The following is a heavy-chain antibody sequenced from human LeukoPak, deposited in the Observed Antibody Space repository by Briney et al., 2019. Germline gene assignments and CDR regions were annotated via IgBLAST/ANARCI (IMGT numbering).Heavy chain of an antibody. V-gene: IGHV3-23*01. CDR1: GFTFSGYA. J-gene: IGHJ3*02. Sequence: SGGSVRLSCAASGFTFSGYAMTWVRQAPGKGLEWVSAISGGGGSTYYADSVKGRFTISRDNSKNTLYLQMSSLRADDTAVYYCAKVSNGNYAGDAFDIWGQGTMVTVSS. CDR3: AKVSNGNYAGDAFDI. CDR2: ISGGGGST. D-gene: IGHD1-7*01.